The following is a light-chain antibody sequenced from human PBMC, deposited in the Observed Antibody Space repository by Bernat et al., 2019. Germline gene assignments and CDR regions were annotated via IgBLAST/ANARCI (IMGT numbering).Light chain of an antibody. V-gene: IGLV2-14*03. CDR2: DVR. Sequence: QTALTQPASVSGSPGPSITICCTGTIGDVGCYNYFPWYQRHPGKAPKLMIYDVRTRPSGVSNRFSASKSGNTASLTISGLQAEDEADYYCSSYTSSSNWVFGGGTKLTVL. CDR1: IGDVGCYNY. J-gene: IGLJ3*02. CDR3: SSYTSSSNWV.